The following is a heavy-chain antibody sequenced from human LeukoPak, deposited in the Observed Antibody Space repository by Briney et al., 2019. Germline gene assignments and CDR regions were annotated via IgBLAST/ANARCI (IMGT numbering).Heavy chain of an antibody. CDR2: ISSSSSYI. CDR1: GFTFSSYS. CDR3: ARRKYDFWSGYQNDAFDI. D-gene: IGHD3-3*01. V-gene: IGHV3-21*01. J-gene: IGHJ3*02. Sequence: GGSLRLSCAASGFTFSSYSMNWVRQAPGKGLEWVSSISSSSSYIYYADSVKGRFTISRDSAKNSLYLQMNSLRAEDTAVYYCARRKYDFWSGYQNDAFDIWGQGTMVTVSS.